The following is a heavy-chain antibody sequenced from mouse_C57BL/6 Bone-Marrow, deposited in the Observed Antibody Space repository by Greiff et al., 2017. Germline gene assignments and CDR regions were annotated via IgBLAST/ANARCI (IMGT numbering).Heavy chain of an antibody. CDR1: GYTFTSYW. CDR3: ALEQLRLLFAY. D-gene: IGHD3-2*02. Sequence: QVQLQQPGAELVKPGASVKLSCKASGYTFTSYWMQWVKQRPGQGLEWIGEIDPSDSYTNYNQKFKGKATLTVDTSSSTAYMQLSSLTSVDSAVFYSALEQLRLLFAYWGQGTLGTVSA. V-gene: IGHV1-50*01. CDR2: IDPSDSYT. J-gene: IGHJ3*01.